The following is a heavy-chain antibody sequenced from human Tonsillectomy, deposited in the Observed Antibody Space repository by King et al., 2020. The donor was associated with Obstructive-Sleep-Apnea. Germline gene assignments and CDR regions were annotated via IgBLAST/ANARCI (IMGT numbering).Heavy chain of an antibody. D-gene: IGHD3-10*01. CDR3: ARYYYGSGTHWPHAFDI. CDR1: GASTSSRGYY. J-gene: IGHJ3*02. Sequence: VQLQESGPGLVKPSQTLSLTCTVSGASTSSRGYYWRWIRQHPGKGLEWIAYIYYSGSTYYNPSLKSRVTISVDTSKNHFSLRLNSVTAADTAVYYCARYYYGSGTHWPHAFDIWGQGTMVTVSS. CDR2: IYYSGST. V-gene: IGHV4-31*03.